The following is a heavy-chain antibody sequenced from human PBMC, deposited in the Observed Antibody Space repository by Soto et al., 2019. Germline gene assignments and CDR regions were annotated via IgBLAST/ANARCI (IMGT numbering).Heavy chain of an antibody. J-gene: IGHJ4*02. CDR3: ARSPDSSGYYEDY. V-gene: IGHV4-61*03. CDR2: IYYSGST. CDR1: GGPVSSGSYY. Sequence: QVQLQESGPGLVKPSETLSLTCTVSGGPVSSGSYYWSWIRKPPGKGLEWIGYIYYSGSTNYNPSLKSRVTIPVDTSKNHSCLKLSPVTAADTAVYYCARSPDSSGYYEDYWGQGTLVTVSS. D-gene: IGHD3-22*01.